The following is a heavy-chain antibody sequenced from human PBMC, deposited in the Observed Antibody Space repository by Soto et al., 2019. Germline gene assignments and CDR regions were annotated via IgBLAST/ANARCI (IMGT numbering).Heavy chain of an antibody. D-gene: IGHD1-7*01. CDR1: GASVNTGDYY. CDR3: VGTGTTDDF. Sequence: VQLQGSGPGLLKPSQTLSLTCTVSGASVNTGDYYWSYIRQPPGKGLEWLGDIFYSGDTYNNPSLTSRATISLDTSRNQFALTLTSVPDAATALYYCVGTGTTDDFCGQGTLVTVSS. J-gene: IGHJ1*01. V-gene: IGHV4-30-4*01. CDR2: IFYSGDT.